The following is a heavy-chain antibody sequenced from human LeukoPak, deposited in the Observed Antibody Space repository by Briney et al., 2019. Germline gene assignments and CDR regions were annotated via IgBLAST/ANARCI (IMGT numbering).Heavy chain of an antibody. V-gene: IGHV1-46*03. J-gene: IGHJ4*02. CDR3: ARDGSVAVAGDYYFDY. D-gene: IGHD6-19*01. CDR1: GYTFTSYY. CDR2: INPSGGST. Sequence: ASVKVSCKASGYTFTSYYMHWVRQAPGQGLEWMGIINPSGGSTSYAQKFQGRVTMTRDTSASTVYMELSSLRSEDTAVCYCARDGSVAVAGDYYFDYWGQGTLVTVSS.